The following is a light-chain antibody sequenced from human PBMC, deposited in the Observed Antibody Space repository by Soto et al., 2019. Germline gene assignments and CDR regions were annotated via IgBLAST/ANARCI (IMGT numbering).Light chain of an antibody. V-gene: IGKV3D-15*01. CDR1: QSVSID. J-gene: IGKJ1*01. CDR2: GAS. CDR3: HHYET. Sequence: EIVMTQSPATLSVSPGERATLSCRASQSVSIDLAWYQQTPGQAPRLLSYGASIRATGIPDRFSGSGSGTEFTLTISRLEPEDFTVYYCHHYETFGQGTKVDIK.